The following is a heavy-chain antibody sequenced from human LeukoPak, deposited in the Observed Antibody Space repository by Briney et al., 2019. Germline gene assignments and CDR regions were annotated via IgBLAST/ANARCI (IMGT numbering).Heavy chain of an antibody. V-gene: IGHV3-21*01. CDR1: GFTFSSYS. D-gene: IGHD3-3*01. Sequence: GGALRLSCAASGFTFSSYSMNWVRQAPGKGLEWVSSISSSSSYIYYADSVKGRFTISRDNAKNSLYLQMNSLRAEDTAVYYCARGEWAAEFDYWGQGTLVTVSS. CDR2: ISSSSSYI. CDR3: ARGEWAAEFDY. J-gene: IGHJ4*02.